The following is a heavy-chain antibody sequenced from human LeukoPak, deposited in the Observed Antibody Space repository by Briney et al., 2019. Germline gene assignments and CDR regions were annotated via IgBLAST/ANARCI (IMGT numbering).Heavy chain of an antibody. D-gene: IGHD5-18*01. CDR2: LSGSSGTT. CDR1: GFTFSKYA. Sequence: GGSLRLSCAASGFTFSKYAMSWVRQAPGKGLEWVSGLSGSSGTTYYADSVKGRFTISRDTSKNTLYLQMNSLRAEDTAVYFCAKQYTYHDYWGQGTLVTVSS. CDR3: AKQYTYHDY. V-gene: IGHV3-23*01. J-gene: IGHJ4*02.